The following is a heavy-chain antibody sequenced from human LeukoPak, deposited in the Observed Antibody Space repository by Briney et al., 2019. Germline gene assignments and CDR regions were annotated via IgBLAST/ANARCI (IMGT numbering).Heavy chain of an antibody. CDR1: GFTFSSYE. Sequence: PGGSLRLSCAAYGFTFSSYEMNWVRQASGKGLEWVSYISSSGSTIYYADSVKGRFTISRDNAKNSLYLQMNSLRAEDTAVYYCARPYYYDSSGSPMRYWGQGTLVTVSS. J-gene: IGHJ4*02. V-gene: IGHV3-48*03. CDR3: ARPYYYDSSGSPMRY. CDR2: ISSSGSTI. D-gene: IGHD3-22*01.